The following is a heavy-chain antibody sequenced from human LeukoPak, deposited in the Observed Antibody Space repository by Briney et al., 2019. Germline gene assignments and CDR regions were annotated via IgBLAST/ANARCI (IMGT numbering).Heavy chain of an antibody. J-gene: IGHJ4*02. D-gene: IGHD1-7*01. V-gene: IGHV5-51*01. CDR2: IYGADYTT. CDR3: ARRPAGTRTFDY. Sequence: KVGESLKISCRGSGYSFTSYWIGWVRQMPGKGLEWMGVIYGADYTTIYSPPFHGQITISADKSISTAYLQWTSLKASDTAMYYCARRPAGTRTFDYWGQGALVTVSS. CDR1: GYSFTSYW.